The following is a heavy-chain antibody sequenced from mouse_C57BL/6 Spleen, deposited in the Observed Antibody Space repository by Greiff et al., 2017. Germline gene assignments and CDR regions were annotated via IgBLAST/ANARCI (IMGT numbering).Heavy chain of an antibody. Sequence: VKLMESGPGLVQPSQSLSITCTVSGFSLTSYGVHWVRQSPGKGLEWLGVIWSGGSTDYNAAFISRLSISKDNSKSQVFFKMNSLQADDTAIYYCARDGIYYGNYYAMDYWGQGTSVTVSS. CDR3: ARDGIYYGNYYAMDY. V-gene: IGHV2-2*01. D-gene: IGHD2-1*01. J-gene: IGHJ4*01. CDR2: IWSGGST. CDR1: GFSLTSYG.